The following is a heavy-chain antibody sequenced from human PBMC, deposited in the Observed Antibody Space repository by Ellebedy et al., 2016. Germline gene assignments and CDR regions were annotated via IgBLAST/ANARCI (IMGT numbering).Heavy chain of an antibody. CDR1: GFTFSSYW. Sequence: GESLKISCAASGFTFSSYWMHWVRQAPGKGLVWVSSINSDGSSTSYADSVKGRFTISRDNAKNTLYLQMNSLRAEDTAVYYCAKDWGGSSWYEDAFDIWGQGTMVTVSS. CDR3: AKDWGGSSWYEDAFDI. D-gene: IGHD6-13*01. J-gene: IGHJ3*02. V-gene: IGHV3-74*01. CDR2: INSDGSST.